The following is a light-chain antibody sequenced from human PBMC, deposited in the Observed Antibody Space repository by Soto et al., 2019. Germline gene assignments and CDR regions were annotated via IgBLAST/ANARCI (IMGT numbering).Light chain of an antibody. CDR3: QQYSDSPLT. Sequence: EIVLTQSPGTLSLSPGERATLSCRASQTVRTNYLAWFQHKPGQAPRLLIYGASSRATGIPDRFSGSGSGTDFTLTINRLEPDDFAVYFCQQYSDSPLTFGGGTKVESK. CDR1: QTVRTNY. V-gene: IGKV3-20*01. CDR2: GAS. J-gene: IGKJ4*01.